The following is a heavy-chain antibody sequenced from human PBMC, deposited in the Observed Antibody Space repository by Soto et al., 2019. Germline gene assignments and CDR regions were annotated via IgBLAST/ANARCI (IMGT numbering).Heavy chain of an antibody. CDR1: GGSISSYY. CDR2: IYYRGST. V-gene: IGHV4-59*08. D-gene: IGHD6-13*01. Sequence: QVQLQESGPGLVKPSETLSLTCTVSGGSISSYYWSWIRQPPGKGLEWIGYIYYRGSTNYNPSLKSRVTISVDTSKNQFSLKLSSVTAADTAVYYCPRHQYSSSYYAGFWFDPWGQGTLATVSS. J-gene: IGHJ5*02. CDR3: PRHQYSSSYYAGFWFDP.